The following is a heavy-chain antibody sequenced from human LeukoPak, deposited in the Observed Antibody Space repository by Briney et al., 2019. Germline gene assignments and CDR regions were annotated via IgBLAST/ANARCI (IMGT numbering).Heavy chain of an antibody. Sequence: AGGSLRLSCAASAFTFDDYGMSWVRQAPGKGLEWFSGINWNGGSTGYADSVKGRFTISRDNAKNSLYLQMNSLRAEDTALYYCARAKGTMVRGASYFDYWGQGTLVTVSS. V-gene: IGHV3-20*04. CDR3: ARAKGTMVRGASYFDY. CDR2: INWNGGST. CDR1: AFTFDDYG. J-gene: IGHJ4*02. D-gene: IGHD3-10*01.